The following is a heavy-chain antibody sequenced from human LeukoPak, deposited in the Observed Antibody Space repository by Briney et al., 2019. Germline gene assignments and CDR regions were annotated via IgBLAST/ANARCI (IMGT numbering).Heavy chain of an antibody. CDR1: GGSISSYY. Sequence: SETLSLTCTVPGGSISSYYWSWIRQPAGKGLEWIGRIYTSGSTNYNPSLKSRVTMSVDTSKNQISLKVNSVTAADTAVYYCARESYSSSYLLDFWGQGTLVTVSS. CDR3: ARESYSSSYLLDF. V-gene: IGHV4-4*07. CDR2: IYTSGST. D-gene: IGHD6-6*01. J-gene: IGHJ4*02.